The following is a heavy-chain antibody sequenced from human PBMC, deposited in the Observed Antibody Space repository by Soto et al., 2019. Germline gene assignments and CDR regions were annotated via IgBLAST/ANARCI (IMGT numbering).Heavy chain of an antibody. CDR3: TRPISDYGVNWFDP. CDR1: GFTFSGSA. J-gene: IGHJ5*02. Sequence: GGSLRLSCAPSGFTFSGSAMHWVRQASGKGLEWVGRIRSKANSYATAYAASVKGRFTISRDDSKNTAYLQMNSLKTEDTAVYYCTRPISDYGVNWFDPWGQGTLVTASP. CDR2: IRSKANSYAT. D-gene: IGHD4-17*01. V-gene: IGHV3-73*01.